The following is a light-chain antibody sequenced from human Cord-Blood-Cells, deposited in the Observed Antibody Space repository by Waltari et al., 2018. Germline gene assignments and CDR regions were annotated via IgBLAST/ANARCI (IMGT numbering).Light chain of an antibody. CDR3: QQLFT. CDR2: DAS. V-gene: IGKV3-11*01. Sequence: EIVLTQSPATLSLSTGERATLSCRASQSVSSYLAWYQQKPGQAPRLLIYDASNRATGIPARFSGSGSGTDFTLTISSLEPEDFAVYYCQQLFTFGPGTKVDIK. J-gene: IGKJ3*01. CDR1: QSVSSY.